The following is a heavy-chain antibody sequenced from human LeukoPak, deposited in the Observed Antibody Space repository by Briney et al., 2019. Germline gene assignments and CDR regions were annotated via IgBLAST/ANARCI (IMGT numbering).Heavy chain of an antibody. CDR1: GFTFSRFG. CDR2: INSDGINT. J-gene: IGHJ4*02. D-gene: IGHD6-19*01. V-gene: IGHV3-74*01. CDR3: AKDARRTFGLSSGLYRGSYYFDY. Sequence: GGTLRLSCAASGFTFSRFGMNWVRQAPGKGLVWVSRINSDGINTSYADSMKGRFTISRDNAKNTLFLQMNSLRPEDTAVYYCAKDARRTFGLSSGLYRGSYYFDYWGQGTLVTVSS.